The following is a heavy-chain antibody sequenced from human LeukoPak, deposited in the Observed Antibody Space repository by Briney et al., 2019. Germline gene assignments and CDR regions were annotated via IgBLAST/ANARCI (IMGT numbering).Heavy chain of an antibody. J-gene: IGHJ4*02. V-gene: IGHV3-7*01. D-gene: IGHD2-2*01. CDR3: ARWRGSTSERSDY. CDR2: IKQDGSAK. Sequence: GGSLRLSCTASGFTFSNYWMTWVRQAPGKGLEWEANIKQDGSAKYYVDSVKGRFTISRDNAKNSLYLQMDSLRVEDTATYYCARWRGSTSERSDYWGQGTLVTVSS. CDR1: GFTFSNYW.